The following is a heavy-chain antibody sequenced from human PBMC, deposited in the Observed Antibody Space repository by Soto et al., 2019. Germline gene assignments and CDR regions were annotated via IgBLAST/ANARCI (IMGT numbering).Heavy chain of an antibody. CDR1: GFTFSRDW. J-gene: IGHJ4*02. CDR2: IKGAGTIT. D-gene: IGHD3-10*01. V-gene: IGHV3-74*01. Sequence: EVQLVESGGGVVQPGGSLRLSCAASGFTFSRDWMHWVRHSPGKGLVLVSRIKGAGTITNYADSVKGRLTTSRDTAKNTGYLPFNRLTTEDTAVYSCARGGLGNYYNDYCGQGTLFNVS. CDR3: ARGGLGNYYNDY.